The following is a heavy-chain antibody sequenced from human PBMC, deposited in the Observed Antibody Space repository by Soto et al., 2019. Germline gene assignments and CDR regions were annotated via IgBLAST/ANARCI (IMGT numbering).Heavy chain of an antibody. Sequence: PGESLKISCKGSGYSFTSYWIGWVRQMPGKGLEWMGIIYPGDSDTRYSPSFQGQVTISADKSISTAYLQWSSLKASDTAMYYCARHLTDIVVVPAAIYGMDVWGQGTTVTVSS. CDR2: IYPGDSDT. J-gene: IGHJ6*02. D-gene: IGHD2-2*01. CDR1: GYSFTSYW. CDR3: ARHLTDIVVVPAAIYGMDV. V-gene: IGHV5-51*01.